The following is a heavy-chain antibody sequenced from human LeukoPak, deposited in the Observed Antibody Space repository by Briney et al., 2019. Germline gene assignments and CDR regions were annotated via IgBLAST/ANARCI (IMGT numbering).Heavy chain of an antibody. CDR2: IIPIFGTA. D-gene: IGHD3-3*01. CDR3: ARNTYDFWSGYYPHYYYMDV. Sequence: GSSVKVSCKASGGTFSGYAISWVRQAPGQGLEWMGGIIPIFGTANYAQKFQGRVTITADESTSTAYMELSSLRSEDTAVYYCARNTYDFWSGYYPHYYYMDVWGKGTTVTVSS. J-gene: IGHJ6*03. CDR1: GGTFSGYA. V-gene: IGHV1-69*01.